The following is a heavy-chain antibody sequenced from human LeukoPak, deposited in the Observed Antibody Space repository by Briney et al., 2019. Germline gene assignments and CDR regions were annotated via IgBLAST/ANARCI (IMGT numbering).Heavy chain of an antibody. CDR3: ARDYSSYAFDI. V-gene: IGHV3-7*01. Sequence: PGGSLRLSCAASGFTFSSYWMSWVRQAPGKGLEWVANIKQDGSEKYYVDSVKGRFTISRDNAKNSPYLQMNSLRAEDTAVYYCARDYSSYAFDIWGQGTMVTVSS. D-gene: IGHD6-13*01. CDR2: IKQDGSEK. CDR1: GFTFSSYW. J-gene: IGHJ3*02.